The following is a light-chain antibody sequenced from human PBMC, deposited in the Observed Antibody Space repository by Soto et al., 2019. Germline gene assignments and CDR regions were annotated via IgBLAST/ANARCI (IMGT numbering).Light chain of an antibody. CDR2: SNN. CDR3: TSWDDSVHGPL. CDR1: SSNIGSNS. V-gene: IGLV1-44*01. Sequence: QSVLTQPPSASGTPGQRVTISCSGSSSNIGSNSANWYQQLPGTAPKLLIYSNNQRRSGVPDRFSGSKSGTSATLAISGLQSEYEADYYCTSWDDSVHGPLFGGGTKLTVL. J-gene: IGLJ2*01.